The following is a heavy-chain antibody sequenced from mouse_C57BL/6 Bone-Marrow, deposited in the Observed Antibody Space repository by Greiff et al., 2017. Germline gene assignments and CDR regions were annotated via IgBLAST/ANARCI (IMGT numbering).Heavy chain of an antibody. J-gene: IGHJ3*01. D-gene: IGHD1-1*01. CDR3: ARKPLITTVVATGAY. V-gene: IGHV5-6*01. CDR1: GFTFSSYG. Sequence: EVQLVESGGDLVKPGGSLKLSCAASGFTFSSYGLSWVRQTPDKRLEWVATISSGGSYTYYPDSVKGRFTISRDNAKNTRYLQMSSLQSEDTAMYYCARKPLITTVVATGAYWGQGTLVTVSA. CDR2: ISSGGSYT.